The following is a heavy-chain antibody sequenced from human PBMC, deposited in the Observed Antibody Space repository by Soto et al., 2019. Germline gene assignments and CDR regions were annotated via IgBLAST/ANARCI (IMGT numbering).Heavy chain of an antibody. D-gene: IGHD3-10*01. CDR1: GFTFSSYS. V-gene: IGHV3-21*06. CDR3: AIDQYYYGSGGPDQTDAFDI. CDR2: ISSSSSYI. Sequence: EVQLVESGGGLVKPGGSLRLSCAASGFTFSSYSMNWVRQAPGKGLEWVSSISSSSSYIYYADSVKGRFTISRDNAKNSLYLQMNSLRAEDTAVYYCAIDQYYYGSGGPDQTDAFDIWGQGTMVTVSS. J-gene: IGHJ3*02.